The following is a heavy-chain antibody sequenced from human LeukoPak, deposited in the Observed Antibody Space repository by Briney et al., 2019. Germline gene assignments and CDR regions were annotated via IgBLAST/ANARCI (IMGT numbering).Heavy chain of an antibody. CDR1: GFTFSSYW. CDR2: TKQDGSEK. CDR3: ARDSYGYCSSTSCFNNYMDV. Sequence: GGSLRLSCAASGFTFSSYWMSWVRQAPGKGLEWVANTKQDGSEKYHVDSVKGRFTISRDNAKNSLYLQMNSLRAEDTAVYYCARDSYGYCSSTSCFNNYMDVWGKGTTVTVSS. V-gene: IGHV3-7*01. J-gene: IGHJ6*03. D-gene: IGHD2-2*01.